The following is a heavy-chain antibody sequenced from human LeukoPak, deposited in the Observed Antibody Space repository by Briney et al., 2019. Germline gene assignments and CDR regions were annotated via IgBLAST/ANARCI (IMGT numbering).Heavy chain of an antibody. D-gene: IGHD6-19*01. CDR3: ARAPKYSSGWGSGY. CDR2: ISAYNGNT. Sequence: ASVKVSYKASGYTFTSYGISWVRQAAGQGLEWMGWISAYNGNTNYAQKLQGRVTMTTDTSTSTAYMELRSLRSDDTAVYYCARAPKYSSGWGSGYWGQGTLVTVSS. J-gene: IGHJ4*02. V-gene: IGHV1-18*01. CDR1: GYTFTSYG.